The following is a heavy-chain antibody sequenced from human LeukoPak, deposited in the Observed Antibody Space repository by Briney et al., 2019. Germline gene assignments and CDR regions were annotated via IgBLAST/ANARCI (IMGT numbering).Heavy chain of an antibody. V-gene: IGHV1-2*02. Sequence: GASVKVSCKASGYTFTGYYMHWVRQAPGQGLEWMGWINPNSGGTNYAQKFQGRVTMTRDTSISTAYMELSRLRSDDTAVYYCARVKGYYDSGGYYTDAFDIWGQGTMVTVSS. J-gene: IGHJ3*02. CDR3: ARVKGYYDSGGYYTDAFDI. D-gene: IGHD3-22*01. CDR2: INPNSGGT. CDR1: GYTFTGYY.